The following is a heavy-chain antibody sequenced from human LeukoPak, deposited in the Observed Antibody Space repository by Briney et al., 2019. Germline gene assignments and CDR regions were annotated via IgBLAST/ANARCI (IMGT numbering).Heavy chain of an antibody. V-gene: IGHV3-15*01. CDR3: TTEAVAGNFDY. CDR2: IKNKTDGGTT. D-gene: IGHD6-19*01. CDR1: GFTFSIAW. J-gene: IGHJ4*02. Sequence: GGSLRLSCAASGFTFSIAWMSWVRQAPGKGLEWVGRIKNKTDGGTTNYAAPVKGRFTISRDDSKNTLYLQMNSLKTEDTAVYYCTTEAVAGNFDYWGQGTLVTVSS.